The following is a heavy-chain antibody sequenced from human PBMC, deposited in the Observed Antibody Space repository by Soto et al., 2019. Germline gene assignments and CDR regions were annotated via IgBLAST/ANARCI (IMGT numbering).Heavy chain of an antibody. D-gene: IGHD2-15*01. Sequence: VQLRESGPGLVKPSETLSLTCTVSGGSINNHYWSWIRQPPGKGLEWIGYIYYTGSTNYNPSLKSRVTISVDTSKNQFSLNLTSLTAAYTAIYYCARSSWYSEYWGQGTLVTVSS. CDR3: ARSSWYSEY. CDR1: GGSINNHY. V-gene: IGHV4-59*11. CDR2: IYYTGST. J-gene: IGHJ4*02.